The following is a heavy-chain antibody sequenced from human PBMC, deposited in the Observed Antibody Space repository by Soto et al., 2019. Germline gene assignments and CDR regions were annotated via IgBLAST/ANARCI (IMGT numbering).Heavy chain of an antibody. CDR1: GGSLSSGGYS. CDR2: IYHSGST. D-gene: IGHD3-3*01. J-gene: IGHJ3*02. CDR3: ARAGRVVTGAFDI. Sequence: SLPGAVSGGSLSSGGYSWSWIRHPPGKGLEWIGYIYHSGSTYYNPSLKSRVTISVDRSKNQFSLKLSSVTAADTAVYYCARAGRVVTGAFDIWGQGTMVTVSS. V-gene: IGHV4-30-2*01.